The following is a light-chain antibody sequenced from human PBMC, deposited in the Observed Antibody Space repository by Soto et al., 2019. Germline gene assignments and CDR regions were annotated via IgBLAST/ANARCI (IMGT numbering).Light chain of an antibody. Sequence: IVLTTSPATLSVSPGGRAPLSCRASQSVSSYLACYQQKPGQAPRLLIYDASNRATGIPARFSGSGSGTDFTLTISSLEPEDFAVYYCQQRSNGPPITFGQGTRLEIK. CDR3: QQRSNGPPIT. CDR2: DAS. V-gene: IGKV3-11*01. J-gene: IGKJ5*01. CDR1: QSVSSY.